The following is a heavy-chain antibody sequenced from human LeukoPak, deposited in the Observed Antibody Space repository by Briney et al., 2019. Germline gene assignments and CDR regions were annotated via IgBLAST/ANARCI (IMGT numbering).Heavy chain of an antibody. D-gene: IGHD2-2*01. V-gene: IGHV3-23*01. Sequence: GGSLRLSCAASGFTFSSYAVSWVRQAPGKGLEWVSAISGGCDNTYYADSVKGRFTISRDNSKNTLYLHMNSLRAEDTAVYYCAKERGSLPAGQNRFDYWGQGTLVTVSS. CDR2: ISGGCDNT. CDR1: GFTFSSYA. J-gene: IGHJ4*02. CDR3: AKERGSLPAGQNRFDY.